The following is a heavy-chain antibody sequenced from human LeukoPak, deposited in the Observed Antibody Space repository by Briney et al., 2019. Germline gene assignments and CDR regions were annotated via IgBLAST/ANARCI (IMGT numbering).Heavy chain of an antibody. D-gene: IGHD2-15*01. CDR2: IYYSGST. V-gene: IGHV4-59*01. J-gene: IGHJ4*02. CDR1: GGSISSYC. CDR3: ARGEGGPFDY. Sequence: SETLSLTCTVSGGSISSYCWSWIRQPPGKGLEWIGNIYYSGSTNYNPSLKSRVTISVDTSKNQFSLKLSSVTAADTAVYYCARGEGGPFDYWGQGTLVTVSS.